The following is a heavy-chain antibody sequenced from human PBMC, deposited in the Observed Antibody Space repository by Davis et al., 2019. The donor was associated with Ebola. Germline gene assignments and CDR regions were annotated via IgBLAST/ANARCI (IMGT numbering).Heavy chain of an antibody. V-gene: IGHV4-59*12. CDR3: ARGWSICSGGSCYHYYYGMDV. CDR2: IYYSGST. CDR1: GGSISSYY. D-gene: IGHD2-15*01. Sequence: SETLSLTCTVSGGSISSYYWSWIRQPPGKGLEWIGYIYYSGSTNYNPSLKSRVTISVDTSKNQFSLKLSSVTAADTAVYYCARGWSICSGGSCYHYYYGMDVWGQGTTVTVSS. J-gene: IGHJ6*02.